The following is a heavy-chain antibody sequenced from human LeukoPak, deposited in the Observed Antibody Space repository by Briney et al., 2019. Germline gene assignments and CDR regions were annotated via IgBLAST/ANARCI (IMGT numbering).Heavy chain of an antibody. V-gene: IGHV3-23*01. Sequence: GGSLRLSCAAPRFTFSNYVMSWVRQAPGKGLEWVSAITGSSDSTWYAHSVKGWFTISRDNSMNTPYLQMNSLRAEDTAVYYCAKGSSSARPYYFDCWGQGTPVTVSS. CDR1: RFTFSNYV. CDR2: ITGSSDST. CDR3: AKGSSSARPYYFDC. D-gene: IGHD6-25*01. J-gene: IGHJ4*02.